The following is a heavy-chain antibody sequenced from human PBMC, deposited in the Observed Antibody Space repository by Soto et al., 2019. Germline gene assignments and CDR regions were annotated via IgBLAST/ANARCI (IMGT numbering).Heavy chain of an antibody. CDR3: VSQRHWARPFES. V-gene: IGHV3-33*01. CDR2: IWYDGTQK. J-gene: IGHJ4*02. D-gene: IGHD7-27*01. CDR1: GFTFNTYS. Sequence: QVQLEESGGGVVQPGRSLRLSCEASGFTFNTYSMHWVRQPPGKGLEWLAAIWYDGTQKYYADSVKGRFIISRDNSKHTLYLQMNSLRTEDTGVYYCVSQRHWARPFESWGQGTLVNVSS.